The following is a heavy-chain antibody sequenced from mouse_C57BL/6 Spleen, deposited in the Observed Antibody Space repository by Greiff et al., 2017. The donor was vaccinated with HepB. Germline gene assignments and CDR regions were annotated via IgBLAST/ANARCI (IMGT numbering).Heavy chain of an antibody. CDR1: GFTFSDYY. CDR2: INYDGSST. Sequence: EVKLVESEGGLVQPGSSMKLSCTASGFTFSDYYMAWVRQVPEKGLEWVANINYDGSSTYYLDSLKSRFIISRDNAKNILYLQMSSLKSEDTATYYCARRGNWDEFAYWGQGTLVTVSA. J-gene: IGHJ3*01. D-gene: IGHD4-1*01. CDR3: ARRGNWDEFAY. V-gene: IGHV5-16*01.